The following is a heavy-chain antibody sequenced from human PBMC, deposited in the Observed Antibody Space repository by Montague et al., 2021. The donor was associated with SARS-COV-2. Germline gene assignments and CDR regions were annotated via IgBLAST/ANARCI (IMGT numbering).Heavy chain of an antibody. D-gene: IGHD2-2*01. J-gene: IGHJ6*02. CDR1: GGSFSGYY. CDR3: ARFEYRLRLNGSYYGMDV. V-gene: IGHV4-34*01. Sequence: SETLSLTCAVYGGSFSGYYWSWIRQPPGKGLEWIGEISHSGSTNYNPSLKSRVTISIDTSKDQFSLKLSSVTAADTAVYYCARFEYRLRLNGSYYGMDVWGQGTPVTVSS. CDR2: ISHSGST.